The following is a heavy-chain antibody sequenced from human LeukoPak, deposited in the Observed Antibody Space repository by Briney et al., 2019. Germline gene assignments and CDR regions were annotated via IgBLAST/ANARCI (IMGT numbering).Heavy chain of an antibody. V-gene: IGHV3-53*01. CDR2: IYSGGST. CDR3: AGDTSGYYYVDY. D-gene: IGHD3-22*01. CDR1: GFTVSSNY. J-gene: IGHJ4*02. Sequence: PGGSLRLSCAASGFTVSSNYMSWVRQAPGKGLEWVSVIYSGGSTYYADSVKGRFTVSRDNSKNMLYLQMNSLRVEDTAVYYCAGDTSGYYYVDYWGQGPLVTVSS.